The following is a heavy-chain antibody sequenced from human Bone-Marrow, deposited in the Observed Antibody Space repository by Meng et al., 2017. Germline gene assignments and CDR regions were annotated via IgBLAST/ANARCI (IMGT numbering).Heavy chain of an antibody. CDR1: GFTFSMYG. J-gene: IGHJ5*02. Sequence: GESLKISCGGSGFTFSMYGVTWVRQAPGKGLEWVASISPSGADKYYAGSVRGRFTISRDNAKNTLYLQMNSLRVEDTAVYYCATLSVSGTNLWGQGTLVTVSS. CDR3: ATLSVSGTNL. V-gene: IGHV3-21*01. D-gene: IGHD3-16*01. CDR2: ISPSGADK.